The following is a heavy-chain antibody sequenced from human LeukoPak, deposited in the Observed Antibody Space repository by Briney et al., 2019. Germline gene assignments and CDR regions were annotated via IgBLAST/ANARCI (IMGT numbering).Heavy chain of an antibody. D-gene: IGHD3-22*01. CDR2: INPNSGGT. V-gene: IGHV1-2*06. CDR3: AREYYDSSGFDY. CDR1: GYTLTVYY. J-gene: IGHJ4*02. Sequence: ASVKVSCKASGYTLTVYYIHWVRQAPGQGLEWMERINPNSGGTNYAQKFQGRVTMTRDTSISTAYMELSRLRSDDTAVYYCAREYYDSSGFDYWGQGTLVTVPS.